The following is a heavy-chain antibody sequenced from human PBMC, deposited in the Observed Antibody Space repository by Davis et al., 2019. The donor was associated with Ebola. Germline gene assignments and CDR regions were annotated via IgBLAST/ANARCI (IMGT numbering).Heavy chain of an antibody. Sequence: GGSLRLSCAASGFTFSSYGMHWVRQAPGKGLAWVAFIRYDGSNKYYADSVKGRFTISRDNSKNTLYLQMNSLRAEDTAVYYCAKESTGVTMVRGVEIGYWGQGTLVTVSS. J-gene: IGHJ4*02. CDR3: AKESTGVTMVRGVEIGY. CDR1: GFTFSSYG. CDR2: IRYDGSNK. D-gene: IGHD3-10*01. V-gene: IGHV3-30*02.